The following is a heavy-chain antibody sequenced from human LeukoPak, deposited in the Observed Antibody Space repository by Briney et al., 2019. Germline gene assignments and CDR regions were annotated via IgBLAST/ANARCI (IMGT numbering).Heavy chain of an antibody. J-gene: IGHJ4*02. D-gene: IGHD6-19*01. CDR3: ARDLYMLSSGWYRRIGY. CDR1: GYTFTSYG. CDR2: ISAYNGNT. Sequence: ASVKVSCKASGYTFTSYGISWVRQAPGQGLEWMGWISAYNGNTNYAQKLQGRVTMTTDTSTSTAYMELRSLRSDDTAVYYCARDLYMLSSGWYRRIGYWGQGTLVTVSS. V-gene: IGHV1-18*01.